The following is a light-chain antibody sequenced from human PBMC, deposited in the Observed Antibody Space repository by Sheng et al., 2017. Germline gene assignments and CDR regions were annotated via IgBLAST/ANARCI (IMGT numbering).Light chain of an antibody. Sequence: EIVLTQSPGTLSLSPGERATLSCRASQTVTRFLAWYQHKPGQAPRLLIHGASNRATGIPDRFSGGGSGTDFTLTISSLEPEDFAVYYCQQRSNWPLTFGGGTKVEIE. CDR1: QTVTRF. V-gene: IGKV3-11*01. CDR2: GAS. J-gene: IGKJ4*01. CDR3: QQRSNWPLT.